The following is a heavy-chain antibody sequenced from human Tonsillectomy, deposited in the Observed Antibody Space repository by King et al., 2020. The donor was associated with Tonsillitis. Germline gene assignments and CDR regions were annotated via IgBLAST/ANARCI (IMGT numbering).Heavy chain of an antibody. CDR1: GFSFSRFW. J-gene: IGHJ4*02. CDR3: AREHLLLAYFDY. D-gene: IGHD2/OR15-2a*01. CDR2: IKPDGSEK. V-gene: IGHV3-7*01. Sequence: VQLVESGGGLVQPGGCLRLSCAASGFSFSRFWVTWVRQAPGKGLEWVANIKPDGSEKYYVDSVRGRFTISRDNAKNSLYLQMNSLRAEDTAVYYCAREHLLLAYFDYWGQGTLVTVSS.